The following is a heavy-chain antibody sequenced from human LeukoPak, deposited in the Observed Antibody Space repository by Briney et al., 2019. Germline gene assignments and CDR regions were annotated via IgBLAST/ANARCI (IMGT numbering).Heavy chain of an antibody. D-gene: IGHD5-18*01. V-gene: IGHV4-59*01. CDR1: GGSISSYY. J-gene: IGHJ5*02. CDR2: IYYSGST. CDR3: ARTVDTAMAPNWFDP. Sequence: PSETLSLTCTVSGGSISSYYWSWILQPPGKGLEWIGYIYYSGSTNYNPSLKSRVTISVDTSKNQFSLKLSSVTAADTAVYYCARTVDTAMAPNWFDPWGQGTLVTVSS.